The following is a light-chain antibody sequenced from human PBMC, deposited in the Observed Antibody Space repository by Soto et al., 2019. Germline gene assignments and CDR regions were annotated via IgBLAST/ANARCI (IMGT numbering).Light chain of an antibody. J-gene: IGKJ1*01. Sequence: DIQMTQSPSTLSASVGDRVTITCRASQSISVWLAWYQQKAGKAPNLLIYKASRLESGVPSRFSGSGSETEFSLTIIGLQPGDSASYYCQQYNSYSPTFGQGTKVEFK. CDR3: QQYNSYSPT. V-gene: IGKV1-5*03. CDR2: KAS. CDR1: QSISVW.